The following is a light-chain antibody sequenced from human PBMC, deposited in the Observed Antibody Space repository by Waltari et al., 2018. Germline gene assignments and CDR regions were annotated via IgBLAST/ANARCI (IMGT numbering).Light chain of an antibody. Sequence: QSVLTQPPSASGTPGQRVTISCSGSSSNIGSSYVYWYQQVPGTAPKLLIDRNKQRPSGVPDRFSGSKSGTSASLAISGLRSEDEADYYCEAWDDSLSVLVFGGGTKVTVL. CDR1: SSNIGSSY. V-gene: IGLV1-47*01. J-gene: IGLJ3*02. CDR2: RNK. CDR3: EAWDDSLSVLV.